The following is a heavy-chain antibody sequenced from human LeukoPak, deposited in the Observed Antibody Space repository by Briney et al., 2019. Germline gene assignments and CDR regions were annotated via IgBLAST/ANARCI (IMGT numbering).Heavy chain of an antibody. D-gene: IGHD2-15*01. V-gene: IGHV3-9*01. J-gene: IGHJ4*01. Sequence: GRSLRLSCAASGFTFDDYAMHWVRQAPGKGLEWVSGISWNSGSIGYADSVKGRFTISRDNAKNSLYLQMNSLRAEDTALYYCAKVAGARLAATPFDYWXXXTLVTVSS. CDR1: GFTFDDYA. CDR3: AKVAGARLAATPFDY. CDR2: ISWNSGSI.